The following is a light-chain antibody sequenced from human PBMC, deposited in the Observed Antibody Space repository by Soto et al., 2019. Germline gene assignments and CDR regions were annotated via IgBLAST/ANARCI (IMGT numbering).Light chain of an antibody. V-gene: IGLV2-14*01. Sequence: QSALTKPAYVSGSPGLSIAISCTETTSDVGGYNSVSWYQQHPGKAPKLMIYDVSNRPSGVSTRFSGSKSGNTASLTISGLQAEDEGDYFCSPYTTGGSYVFGTGTKLTVL. CDR2: DVS. CDR3: SPYTTGGSYV. CDR1: TSDVGGYNS. J-gene: IGLJ1*01.